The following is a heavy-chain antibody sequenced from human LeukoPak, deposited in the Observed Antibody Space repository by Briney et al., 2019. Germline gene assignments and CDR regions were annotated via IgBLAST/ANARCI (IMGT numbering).Heavy chain of an antibody. CDR3: ARLLYSSSLNWFDP. Sequence: SETLSLTCTVSGGSISSGSYYWSWIRQPAGKGLEWIGRIYTSGSTNYNPSLKSRVTISVDTSKNQFSLKLSSVTAADTAVYYCARLLYSSSLNWFDPWGQGTLVTVSS. CDR2: IYTSGST. D-gene: IGHD6-13*01. V-gene: IGHV4-61*02. CDR1: GGSISSGSYY. J-gene: IGHJ5*02.